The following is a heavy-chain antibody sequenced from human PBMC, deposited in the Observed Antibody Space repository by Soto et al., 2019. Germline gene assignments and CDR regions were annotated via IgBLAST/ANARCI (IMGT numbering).Heavy chain of an antibody. Sequence: ASVKVSCKASGYTFTSYGISWVRQAPGQGLEWMGWISAYNGNTNYAQKLQGRVTMTTDTSTSTAYMELRSLRSDDTAVYYCAREGDSSGWDSDNYYFYGMDVWGQGATVTVSS. CDR1: GYTFTSYG. CDR3: AREGDSSGWDSDNYYFYGMDV. J-gene: IGHJ6*02. CDR2: ISAYNGNT. D-gene: IGHD6-19*01. V-gene: IGHV1-18*01.